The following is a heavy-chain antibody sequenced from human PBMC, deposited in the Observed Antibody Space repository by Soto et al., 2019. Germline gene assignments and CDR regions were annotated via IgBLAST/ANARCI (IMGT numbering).Heavy chain of an antibody. V-gene: IGHV4-30-4*01. CDR2: IYYSGST. CDR3: ARGLRGVYSGYDVTPRDAFDI. CDR1: GGSISSGDYY. D-gene: IGHD5-12*01. J-gene: IGHJ3*02. Sequence: PSETLSLTCTVSGGSISSGDYYWSWIRQPPGKGLEWIGYIYYSGSTYYNPSLKSRVTISVDTSKNQFSLKLSSVTAADTAVYYCARGLRGVYSGYDVTPRDAFDIWGQGTMVTVSS.